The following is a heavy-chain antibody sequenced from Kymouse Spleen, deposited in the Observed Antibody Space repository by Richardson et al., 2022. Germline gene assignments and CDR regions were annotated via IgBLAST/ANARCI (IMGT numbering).Heavy chain of an antibody. Sequence: EVQLVESGGGLVKPGGSLRLSCAASGFTFSNAWMSWVRQAPGKGLEWVGRIKSKTDGGTTDYAAPVKGRFTISRDDSKNTLYLQMNSLKTEDTAVYYCTTDFVVVPAAMEVFDYWGQGTLVTVSS. D-gene: IGHD2-2*02. V-gene: IGHV3-15*01. J-gene: IGHJ4*02. CDR2: IKSKTDGGTT. CDR1: GFTFSNAW. CDR3: TTDFVVVPAAMEVFDY.